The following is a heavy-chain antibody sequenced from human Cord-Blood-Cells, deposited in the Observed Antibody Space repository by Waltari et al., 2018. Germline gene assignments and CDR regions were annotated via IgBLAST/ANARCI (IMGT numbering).Heavy chain of an antibody. CDR1: GYSFTSYW. V-gene: IGHV5-51*01. CDR2: TYPGDCAT. Sequence: EVQLVQSGAEVKKPGESLKISCKGSGYSFTSYWIGWVRQMPGKGLEWGGITYPGDCATRYSPSFQGKVTISADKSISTAYLQWSSLKASDTAMYYCASSSTAAPSYSYFGMDVWGQGTTVTVAS. D-gene: IGHD6-6*01. J-gene: IGHJ6*02. CDR3: ASSSTAAPSYSYFGMDV.